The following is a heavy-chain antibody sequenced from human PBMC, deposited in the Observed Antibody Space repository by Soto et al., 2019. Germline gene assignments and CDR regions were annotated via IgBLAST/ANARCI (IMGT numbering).Heavy chain of an antibody. CDR2: MYYSGST. CDR1: GGSVSSNSYY. V-gene: IGHV4-39*01. Sequence: SETLSLTCSVSGGSVSSNSYYWGWIRQPPGRGLEWIGSMYYSGSTYYNPSLKSRVTISVDTSKDQFSLRLSSVTAADTAVYYCARQGIFGVVIYFDYWGQGTLVTVSS. D-gene: IGHD3-3*01. CDR3: ARQGIFGVVIYFDY. J-gene: IGHJ4*02.